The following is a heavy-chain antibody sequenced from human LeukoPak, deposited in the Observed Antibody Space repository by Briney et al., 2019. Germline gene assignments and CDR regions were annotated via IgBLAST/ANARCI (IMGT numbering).Heavy chain of an antibody. Sequence: ASVKVSCKASGYTFTGYYMHWVRQAPGQGLELMGWINPNSGGTNYAQKFQGRVTMTRDTSISTAYMELSSLRSEDTAVYYCARGANGDGYNYVFGVYWYFDLWGRGTLVTVSS. D-gene: IGHD5-24*01. CDR3: ARGANGDGYNYVFGVYWYFDL. J-gene: IGHJ2*01. CDR2: INPNSGGT. CDR1: GYTFTGYY. V-gene: IGHV1-2*02.